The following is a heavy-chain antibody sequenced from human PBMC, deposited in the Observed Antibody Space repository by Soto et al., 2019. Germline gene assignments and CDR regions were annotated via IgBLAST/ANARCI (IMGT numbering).Heavy chain of an antibody. CDR1: GFSIADDD. Sequence: SGGSMRLSCIASGFSIADDDMSWIRQVPGKGLEWLSYISSGSDTIFYADSVKGRFTISRDNGKNSLDLQMDSLRPDDSAVYYCARGPNHRRAIVSAVPQYYGMDVWGQGTTVTVS. CDR2: ISSGSDTI. V-gene: IGHV3-11*01. CDR3: ARGPNHRRAIVSAVPQYYGMDV. J-gene: IGHJ6*02. D-gene: IGHD1-26*01.